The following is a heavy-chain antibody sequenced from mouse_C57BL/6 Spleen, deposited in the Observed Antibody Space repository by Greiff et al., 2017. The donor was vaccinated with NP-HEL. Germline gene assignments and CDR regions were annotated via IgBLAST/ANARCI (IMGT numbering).Heavy chain of an antibody. CDR2: ISYDGSN. CDR3: AVYGSSPDWYFDV. CDR1: GFSITSGYY. J-gene: IGHJ1*03. D-gene: IGHD1-1*01. Sequence: VQLKESGPGLVKPSQSLSLTCSVSGFSITSGYYWNWIRQFPGNKLEWMGYISYDGSNNYNPFLKNRISITRDTSKNQFFLKLNSVTTEDTATYYCAVYGSSPDWYFDVWGTGTAVTVSS. V-gene: IGHV3-6*01.